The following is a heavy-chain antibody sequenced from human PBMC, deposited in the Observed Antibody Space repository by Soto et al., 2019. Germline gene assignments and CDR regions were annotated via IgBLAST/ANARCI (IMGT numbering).Heavy chain of an antibody. D-gene: IGHD6-19*01. CDR3: ARMYSSGSGWFHP. V-gene: IGHV4-31*03. CDR1: GYSITSGVYY. Sequence: KPSETLSLSCFVSGYSITSGVYYWIWVRHHPGKGLEWIGSFYSSGSIIYNPSLRSRVSISGDTSSNQLSMSLTSVTAADTARYYCARMYSSGSGWFHPWGQGTLVTVSS. J-gene: IGHJ5*02. CDR2: FYSSGSI.